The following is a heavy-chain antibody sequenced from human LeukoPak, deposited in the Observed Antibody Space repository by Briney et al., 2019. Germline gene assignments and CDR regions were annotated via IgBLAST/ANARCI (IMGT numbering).Heavy chain of an antibody. CDR1: GGTFSSYA. D-gene: IGHD3-22*01. J-gene: IGHJ4*02. CDR3: ARDLGASYDSSGYSYESNDY. CDR2: IIPIFGTA. Sequence: GASVKVSCKASGGTFSSYAISWVRQAPGQGLEWMGGIIPIFGTANYARKFQGRVTITTDESTSTAYMELSSLRSEDTAVYCCARDLGASYDSSGYSYESNDYWGQGTLVTVSS. V-gene: IGHV1-69*05.